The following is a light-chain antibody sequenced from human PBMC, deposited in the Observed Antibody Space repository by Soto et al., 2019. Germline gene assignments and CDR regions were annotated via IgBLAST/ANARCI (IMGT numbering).Light chain of an antibody. Sequence: DNQLTQSPSFLSASIGDRVTITCRASQGIRSFLAWYQQKPGKAPNLLISGASILRTGVPSRFSGSGSGTEFTLTISSLQPDDFATYYCQHLNTYPLTFGGGTKVEI. J-gene: IGKJ4*01. CDR2: GAS. CDR3: QHLNTYPLT. V-gene: IGKV1-9*01. CDR1: QGIRSF.